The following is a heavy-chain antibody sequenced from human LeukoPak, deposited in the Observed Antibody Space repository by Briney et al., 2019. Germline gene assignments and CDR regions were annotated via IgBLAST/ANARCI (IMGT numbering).Heavy chain of an antibody. CDR2: IYYSGST. J-gene: IGHJ6*03. CDR1: GGSISSSSYY. CDR3: ARQSAIFALHYYYMDV. V-gene: IGHV4-39*01. D-gene: IGHD3-3*01. Sequence: SETLSLTCTVSGGSISSSSYYWGWIRQPPGKGLEWIGSIYYSGSTYCNPSLKSRVTISVDTSKNQFSLKLSSVTAADTAVYYCARQSAIFALHYYYMDVWGKGTTVTVSS.